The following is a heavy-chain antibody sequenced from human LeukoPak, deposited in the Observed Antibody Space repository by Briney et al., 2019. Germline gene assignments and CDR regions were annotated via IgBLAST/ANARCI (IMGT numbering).Heavy chain of an antibody. V-gene: IGHV5-10-1*01. CDR3: ARLGYSSPGIAAAGTVGPYNWFDP. CDR1: GYSFTSYW. D-gene: IGHD6-13*01. CDR2: IDPSDSYT. J-gene: IGHJ5*02. Sequence: GESLKISCKGSGYSFTSYWISWVRQMRGKDLEWMGRIDPSDSYTNYSPSFQGHVTVSADKSISTAYLLWSSLKASDTAMYYCARLGYSSPGIAAAGTVGPYNWFDPWGQGTLVTVSS.